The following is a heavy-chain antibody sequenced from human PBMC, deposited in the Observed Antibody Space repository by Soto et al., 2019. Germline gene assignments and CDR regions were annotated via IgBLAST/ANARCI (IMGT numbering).Heavy chain of an antibody. Sequence: SETLSLTCTVSGGSISSGDYYWSWIRQHPGKGLEWIGYIYYSGSTHYNPSLKSRVTISVDTSKNQFSLRLSSVTAADTAVYYCARQPTVTTTRRFFDSWGQGSLVTVSS. CDR2: IYYSGST. CDR3: ARQPTVTTTRRFFDS. CDR1: GGSISSGDYY. D-gene: IGHD4-17*01. J-gene: IGHJ4*02. V-gene: IGHV4-30-4*01.